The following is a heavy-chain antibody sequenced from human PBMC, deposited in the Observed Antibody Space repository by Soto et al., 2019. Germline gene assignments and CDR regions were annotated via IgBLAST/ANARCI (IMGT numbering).Heavy chain of an antibody. CDR1: GGSLFGDY. D-gene: IGHD5-12*01. CDR2: INSGGNT. V-gene: IGHV4-4*07. J-gene: IGHJ5*02. Sequence: PSEALSLTCTVSGGSLFGDYCTWIRQPAGGGLEWIGRINSGGNTNYSPSLKSRVTMSVDPSRKHFSLNLTSVTAADTPSYFCATARRLENWFDPWGPGIQVTVSS. CDR3: ATARRLENWFDP.